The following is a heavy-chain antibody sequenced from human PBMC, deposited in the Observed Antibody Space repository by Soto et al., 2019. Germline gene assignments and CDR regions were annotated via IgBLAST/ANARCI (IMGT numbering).Heavy chain of an antibody. CDR3: ASASPNYDFWSGYYTPYYYYYGMDV. CDR2: MNPNSGNT. J-gene: IGHJ6*02. Sequence: GPSVKVSCKASGYTFTSYDINWVRQATGQGLEWMGWMNPNSGNTGYAQKFQGRVTMTRNTSISTAYMELSSLRSEDTAVYYCASASPNYDFWSGYYTPYYYYYGMDVWGQGTTVTVSS. V-gene: IGHV1-8*01. CDR1: GYTFTSYD. D-gene: IGHD3-3*01.